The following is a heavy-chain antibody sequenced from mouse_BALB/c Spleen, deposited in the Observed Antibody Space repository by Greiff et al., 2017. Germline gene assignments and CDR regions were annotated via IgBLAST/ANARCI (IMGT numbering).Heavy chain of an antibody. V-gene: IGHV1-82*01. CDR3: AREKTYYGNSYAMDY. D-gene: IGHD2-10*01. J-gene: IGHJ4*01. CDR2: IYPGDGDT. Sequence: QVQLQQSGPELVKPGASVKISCKASGYAFSSSWMNWVKQRPGQGLEWIGRIYPGDGDTNYNGKFKGKATLTADKSSSTAYMQLSSLTSVDSAVYFCAREKTYYGNSYAMDYWGQGTSVTVSS. CDR1: GYAFSSSW.